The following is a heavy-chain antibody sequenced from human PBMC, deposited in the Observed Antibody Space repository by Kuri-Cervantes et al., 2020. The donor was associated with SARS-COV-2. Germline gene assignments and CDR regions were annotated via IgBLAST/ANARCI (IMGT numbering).Heavy chain of an antibody. CDR1: GFTFDDYA. J-gene: IGHJ6*02. Sequence: SLKISCAASGFTFDDYAMHWVRQAPGKGLEWVSGIRWNSGSIGYADSVKGRFTISRDNSKNTLYLQMNSLRAEDTAVYYCARDRVVVVAATGAYYYYGMDVWGQGTTVTVSS. V-gene: IGHV3-9*01. CDR3: ARDRVVVVAATGAYYYYGMDV. CDR2: IRWNSGSI. D-gene: IGHD2-15*01.